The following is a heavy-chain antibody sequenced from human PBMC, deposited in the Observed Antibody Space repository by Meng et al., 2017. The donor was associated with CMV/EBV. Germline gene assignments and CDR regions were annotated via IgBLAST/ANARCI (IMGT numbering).Heavy chain of an antibody. CDR3: TKDQGISGYSMDV. J-gene: IGHJ6*02. Sequence: GESLKISCAASGFTFSSYWMSWVRQAPGKGLEWLSHINRGDSVIAYADSVRGRFTISRDIAKNSLYLQMNSLRVEDTALYYCTKDQGISGYSMDVWGQGTTVTVSS. CDR2: INRGDSVI. D-gene: IGHD3-3*01. V-gene: IGHV3-48*04. CDR1: GFTFSSYW.